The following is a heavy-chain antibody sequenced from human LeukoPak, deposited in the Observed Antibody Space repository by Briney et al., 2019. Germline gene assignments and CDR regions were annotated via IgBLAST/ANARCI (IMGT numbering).Heavy chain of an antibody. D-gene: IGHD6-19*01. J-gene: IGHJ5*02. CDR3: VRGLNSGGYNNWFGP. CDR2: MNPNSGNT. CDR1: GYTFSSYD. V-gene: IGHV1-8*01. Sequence: ASVKVSCKSSGYTFSSYDINWVRQATGQGPEWMGWMNPNSGNTGYAQKFQGRVTMTRNIAISTAYLELSSLRSEDTAVYYCVRGLNSGGYNNWFGPGAREPWSPPP.